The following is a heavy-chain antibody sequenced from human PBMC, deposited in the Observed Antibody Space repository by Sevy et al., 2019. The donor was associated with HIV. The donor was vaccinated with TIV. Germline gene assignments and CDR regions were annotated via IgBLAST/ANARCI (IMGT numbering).Heavy chain of an antibody. V-gene: IGHV3-7*01. CDR3: AINSDYGMDA. D-gene: IGHD4-4*01. CDR1: GFTFRNYW. Sequence: GGSLRLSCVVSGFTFRNYWMSWVRQAPGKGLEWVANINQNGTEIYSVDSVKGRFTFSRDNTKNSVYLQMNSRRAEDTAIYYCAINSDYGMDAWGQGTTVTVSS. CDR2: INQNGTEI. J-gene: IGHJ6*02.